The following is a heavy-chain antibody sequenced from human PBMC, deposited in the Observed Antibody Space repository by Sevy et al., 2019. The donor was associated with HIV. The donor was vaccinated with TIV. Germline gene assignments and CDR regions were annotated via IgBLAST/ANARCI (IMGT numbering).Heavy chain of an antibody. Sequence: GGSLRLSCVASGFMFSNYWMSWVRQAPGKGLEWVANIKRDGSEKYYVASVKGRFTISRDNAKNSLYLQMNSLRAEDTAVYYCASEKEQLVLWPYYGMDVWGQGTTVTVSS. CDR3: ASEKEQLVLWPYYGMDV. V-gene: IGHV3-7*01. CDR2: IKRDGSEK. CDR1: GFMFSNYW. J-gene: IGHJ6*02. D-gene: IGHD6-13*01.